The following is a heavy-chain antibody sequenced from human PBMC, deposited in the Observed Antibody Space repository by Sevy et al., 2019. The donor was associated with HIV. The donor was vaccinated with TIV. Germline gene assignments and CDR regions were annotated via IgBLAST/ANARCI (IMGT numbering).Heavy chain of an antibody. CDR1: GFTFDDYA. CDR2: ISWNSGSI. CDR3: AKDIQEKGAYCSSTSCYTGPDY. Sequence: SLRLSCAASGFTFDDYAMHWVRQAPGKGLEWVSGISWNSGSIGNADSVKGRFTISRDNAKNSLYLQMNSLRAEDTALYYCAKDIQEKGAYCSSTSCYTGPDYWGQGTLVTVSS. V-gene: IGHV3-9*01. J-gene: IGHJ4*02. D-gene: IGHD2-2*02.